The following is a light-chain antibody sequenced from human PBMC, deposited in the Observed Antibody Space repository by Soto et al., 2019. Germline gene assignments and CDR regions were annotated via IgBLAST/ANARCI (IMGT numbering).Light chain of an antibody. CDR1: QGISNY. CDR3: QKYNSARTWT. J-gene: IGKJ1*01. Sequence: DIQMTQSPSSLSASVGDRVTITCRASQGISNYLAWYQQKPGRVPKLLIYAASTLQSGAPSRFSGSGSGTDFTLTISSLQPEDVATYYCQKYNSARTWTFGQGTKV. CDR2: AAS. V-gene: IGKV1-27*01.